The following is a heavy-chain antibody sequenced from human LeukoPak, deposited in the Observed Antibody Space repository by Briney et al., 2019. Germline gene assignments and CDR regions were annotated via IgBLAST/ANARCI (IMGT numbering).Heavy chain of an antibody. CDR1: GFTFSSYG. J-gene: IGHJ6*02. D-gene: IGHD2-2*01. V-gene: IGHV3-30*03. CDR3: ARDPSPGYCSSTSCPGYGMDV. Sequence: PGRSLRLSCAASGFTFSSYGMHWVRQAPGKGLEWVAVISYDGSNKYYADSVKGRFTISRHNSKNTLYLQMNSLRAEDTAVYYCARDPSPGYCSSTSCPGYGMDVWGQGTTVTVSS. CDR2: ISYDGSNK.